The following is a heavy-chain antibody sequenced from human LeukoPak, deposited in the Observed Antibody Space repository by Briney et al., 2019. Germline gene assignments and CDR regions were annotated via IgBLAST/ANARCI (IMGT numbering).Heavy chain of an antibody. CDR2: ISAYNGNT. V-gene: IGHV1-18*01. J-gene: IGHJ4*02. CDR3: ATDLYSGSFFVSGY. CDR1: GYTFTSYG. D-gene: IGHD1-26*01. Sequence: ASVKVSCKASGYTFTSYGISWVRQAPGQGLEWMGWISAYNGNTNYAQKFQGRVTMTEDTSTDTAYMELSSLRSEDTAVYYCATDLYSGSFFVSGYWGQGTLVTVSS.